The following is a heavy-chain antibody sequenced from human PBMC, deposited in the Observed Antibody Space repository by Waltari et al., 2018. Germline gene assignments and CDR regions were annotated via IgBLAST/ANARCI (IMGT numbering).Heavy chain of an antibody. CDR2: IYWNDDK. V-gene: IGHV2-5*01. J-gene: IGHJ6*02. CDR1: GFSLSTSGVG. Sequence: QITLKESGPTLVKPTQSLTLTCTFSGFSLSTSGVGVGWIRQRPGKALEWLASIYWNDDKRYSPAMKSRLTTTKDTSKTQVVLTMTIMDQVDTATYCWAHRGRFGPYGMDVWGQGTTVTVSS. CDR3: AHRGRFGPYGMDV. D-gene: IGHD3-3*01.